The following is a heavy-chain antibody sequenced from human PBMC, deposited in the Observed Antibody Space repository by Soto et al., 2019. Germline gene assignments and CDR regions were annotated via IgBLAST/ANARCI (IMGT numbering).Heavy chain of an antibody. CDR3: AYESSGYFYWYFDL. V-gene: IGHV3-23*01. CDR1: GITFSSHP. D-gene: IGHD3-22*01. CDR2: ISESGDTT. J-gene: IGHJ2*01. Sequence: GGSMRLSCAASGITFSSHPMTWFRQAPGKGLEWVSSISESGDTTYYADSVKGRFTISRDNSENTLYLQMNSLRAEDTAVYYCAYESSGYFYWYFDLWGRGTLVTVSS.